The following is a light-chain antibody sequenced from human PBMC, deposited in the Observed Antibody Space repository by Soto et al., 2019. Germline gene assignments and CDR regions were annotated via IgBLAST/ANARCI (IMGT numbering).Light chain of an antibody. CDR3: LSYTSANTRV. V-gene: IGLV2-14*01. Sequence: QSVLTQPASVSASPGQSITISCTGTSSDVGGYKFVSWYQHHPGKAPTLMIYEVNNRPSGGSNRFSGSKSGNTASLTISGLHPEDEADYYCLSYTSANTRVFGGGTKLTVL. CDR1: SSDVGGYKF. J-gene: IGLJ3*02. CDR2: EVN.